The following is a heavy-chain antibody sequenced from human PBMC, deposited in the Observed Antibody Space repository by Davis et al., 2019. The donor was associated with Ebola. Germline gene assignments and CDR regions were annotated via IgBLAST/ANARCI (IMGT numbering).Heavy chain of an antibody. CDR1: GYTFTGYY. CDR3: ARSWGVVVVPAAIPAWFDP. V-gene: IGHV1-2*04. J-gene: IGHJ5*02. CDR2: INPNSGGT. Sequence: ASVKVSCKASGYTFTGYYMHWVRQAPGQGLEWMGWINPNSGGTNYAQKFQGWVTMTRDTSTSTAYMELRSLRSDDTAVYYCARSWGVVVVPAAIPAWFDPWGQGTLVTVSS. D-gene: IGHD2-2*02.